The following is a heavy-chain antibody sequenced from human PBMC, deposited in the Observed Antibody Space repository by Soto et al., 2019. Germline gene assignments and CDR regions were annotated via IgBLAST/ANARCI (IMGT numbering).Heavy chain of an antibody. CDR2: ISSSGST. CDR3: XXXXXXXXYFDN. CDR1: GGSISSGGYY. J-gene: IGHJ4*02. Sequence: QVQLQESGPGLVKPSQTLSLTCTVSGGSISSGGYYWDWIRQHPGKGLEWIGYISSSGSTYYNPSLXXXXXXXXXXXXXXXXXXXXXXXXXXXXXXXXXXXXXXXXYFDNWGQGTLVTVSS. V-gene: IGHV4-31*01.